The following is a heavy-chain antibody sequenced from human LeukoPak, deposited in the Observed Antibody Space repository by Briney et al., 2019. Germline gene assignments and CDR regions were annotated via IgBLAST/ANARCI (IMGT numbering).Heavy chain of an antibody. V-gene: IGHV1-2*02. CDR3: ARERNYGDYGNAFDV. J-gene: IGHJ3*01. CDR2: INPKRGVT. CDR1: GYTFTDYY. Sequence: ASVKVSCRASGYTFTDYYIHWMRQAPGQGLEWMGWINPKRGVTTYAQKFQGRVTMTRDTSITTAYMELTRLRSDDTTIYYCARERNYGDYGNAFDVWGQGTKVTVSS. D-gene: IGHD4-17*01.